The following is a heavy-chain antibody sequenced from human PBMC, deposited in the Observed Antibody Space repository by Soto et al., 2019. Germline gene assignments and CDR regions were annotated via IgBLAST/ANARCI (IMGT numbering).Heavy chain of an antibody. D-gene: IGHD5-18*01. V-gene: IGHV3-30-3*01. CDR3: ARDPKYLVDTAMGTIDY. CDR2: ISYDGSNK. J-gene: IGHJ4*02. CDR1: GFTCISYA. Sequence: GGSLRPCCAAPGFTCISYAMHWVRQAPGKGLEWVAVISYDGSNKYYADSVKGRFTISRDNSKNTLYLQMNSLRAEDTAVYYCARDPKYLVDTAMGTIDYWGQGTLVTVSS.